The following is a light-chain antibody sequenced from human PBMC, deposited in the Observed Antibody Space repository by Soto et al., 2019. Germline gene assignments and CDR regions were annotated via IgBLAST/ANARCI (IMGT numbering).Light chain of an antibody. CDR2: DAS. Sequence: DIQMTQSPSSIFASVGDRVTITCRASQSISNWLAWYQQKPGKAPKLLIYDASSLESGVPSRFSGSGSGTEFTLTISSLQPDDFATYYCQHYNSYSEAFGQGTKVDIK. CDR1: QSISNW. V-gene: IGKV1-5*01. CDR3: QHYNSYSEA. J-gene: IGKJ1*01.